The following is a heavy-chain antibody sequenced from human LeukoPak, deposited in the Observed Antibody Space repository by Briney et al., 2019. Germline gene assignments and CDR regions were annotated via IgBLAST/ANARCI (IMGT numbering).Heavy chain of an antibody. D-gene: IGHD3-22*01. V-gene: IGHV1-8*01. CDR2: MNPNSGDT. CDR3: ARGRQPKYYYDSSGYYYYYYMDV. J-gene: IGHJ6*03. Sequence: ASVKVSCKASGYTFTSNDINWVRQATGQGLERMGWMNPNSGDTGYAQKFQGRVTMTRNTSISTAYMELSSLRSEDTAVYYCARGRQPKYYYDSSGYYYYYYMDVWGKGTTVTVSS. CDR1: GYTFTSND.